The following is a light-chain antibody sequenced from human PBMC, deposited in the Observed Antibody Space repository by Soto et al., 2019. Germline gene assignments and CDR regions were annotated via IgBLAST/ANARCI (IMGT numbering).Light chain of an antibody. V-gene: IGLV2-14*01. Sequence: QSVLTQPASVSGSPGQSITISCTGTSSDVGYYNYVSWYQHHPGKAPKLMIYEVSNRPSGVSNRFSGSKSGHTASLTISGLQAEDEADYYCSSYTTSSTQVFGGGTKLTVL. J-gene: IGLJ3*02. CDR2: EVS. CDR3: SSYTTSSTQV. CDR1: SSDVGYYNY.